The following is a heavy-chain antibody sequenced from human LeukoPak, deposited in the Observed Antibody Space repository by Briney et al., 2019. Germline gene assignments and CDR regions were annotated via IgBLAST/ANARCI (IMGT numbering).Heavy chain of an antibody. CDR1: GFTVSSNY. Sequence: PGGSLRLSCAASGFTVSSNYMSWVRQPPGKGLEWIGYIYYSGSTNYNPSLKSRVTISVDTSKNQFSLKLSSVTAADTAVYYCARESYCSSTSCPSHFDYWGQGTLVTVSS. CDR2: IYYSGST. D-gene: IGHD2-2*01. J-gene: IGHJ4*02. CDR3: ARESYCSSTSCPSHFDY. V-gene: IGHV4-59*02.